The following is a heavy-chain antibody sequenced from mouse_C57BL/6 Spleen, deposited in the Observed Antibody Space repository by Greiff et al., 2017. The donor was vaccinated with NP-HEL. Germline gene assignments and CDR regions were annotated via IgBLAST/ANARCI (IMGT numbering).Heavy chain of an antibody. CDR2: IWGVGST. Sequence: VHLVESGPGLVAPSQSLSITCTVSGFSLTSYGVDWVRQSPGKGLEWLGVIWGVGSTNYTSALKSRLSISKDNSKSQVFLKMNSLQTDDTAMYYCASVVTTSGTWFAYWGQGTLVTVSA. CDR1: GFSLTSYG. J-gene: IGHJ3*01. D-gene: IGHD2-2*01. CDR3: ASVVTTSGTWFAY. V-gene: IGHV2-6*01.